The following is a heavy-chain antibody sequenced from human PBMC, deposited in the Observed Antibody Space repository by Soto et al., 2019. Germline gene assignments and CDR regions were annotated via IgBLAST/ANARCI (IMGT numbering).Heavy chain of an antibody. CDR3: AKDGSSGWYRSAFDI. V-gene: IGHV3-23*01. J-gene: IGHJ3*02. Sequence: PGGSRRLCWAASGFTFSSYAMSGGRQAPGKGLEWVSAISGSGGSTYYADSVKGRFTISRDNSKNTLYLQMNSLRAEDTAVYYCAKDGSSGWYRSAFDIWGQGTMVT. D-gene: IGHD6-19*01. CDR2: ISGSGGST. CDR1: GFTFSSYA.